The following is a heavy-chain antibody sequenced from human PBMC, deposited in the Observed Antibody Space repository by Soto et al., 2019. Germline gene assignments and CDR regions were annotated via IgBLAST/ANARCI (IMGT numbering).Heavy chain of an antibody. D-gene: IGHD4-17*01. CDR3: ARRYGDYFDF. CDR2: IYYSGST. J-gene: IGHJ4*02. Sequence: QVQLQESGPGLVKPSETLSLTCTVSGGSISSYYWSWIRQPPGRGLEWIGYIYYSGSTNYNPSLKSRVTISVDASKNQFSLKLSSVTAAATAVYYCARRYGDYFDFWGQGTLVTVSS. CDR1: GGSISSYY. V-gene: IGHV4-59*08.